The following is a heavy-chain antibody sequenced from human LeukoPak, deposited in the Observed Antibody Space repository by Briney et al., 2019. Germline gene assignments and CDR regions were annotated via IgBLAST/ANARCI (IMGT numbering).Heavy chain of an antibody. D-gene: IGHD3-22*01. CDR2: IYYSGST. J-gene: IGHJ4*02. Sequence: PSETLSLTCTVSGDYITTSSYYWCWIRQPPGKGLEWIGNIYYSGSTYYNPSLKSRVTISVDTSKNQFSLWLSSVTAADTAVYYCARLETYDSTLDYWGQGTLVTVSS. CDR3: ARLETYDSTLDY. V-gene: IGHV4-39*01. CDR1: GDYITTSSYY.